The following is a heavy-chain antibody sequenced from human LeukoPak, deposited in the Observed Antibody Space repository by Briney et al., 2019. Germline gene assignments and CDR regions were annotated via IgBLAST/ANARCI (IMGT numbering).Heavy chain of an antibody. CDR1: GFTFSSSA. J-gene: IGHJ6*02. V-gene: IGHV3-23*01. Sequence: GGSLRLSCAASGFTFSSSAMSWVRQAPGKGLEWVSAISNNGGYTYYADSVQGRFTISRDNSKSTLCLQMNSLRAEDTAVYYCTRRRWDSGYRMDVWGQGTTVTVSS. CDR3: TRRRWDSGYRMDV. D-gene: IGHD1-26*01. CDR2: ISNNGGYT.